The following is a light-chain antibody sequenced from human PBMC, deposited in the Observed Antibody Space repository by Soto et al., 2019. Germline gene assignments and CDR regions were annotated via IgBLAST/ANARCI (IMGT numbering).Light chain of an antibody. Sequence: EIVLTQSPSTLSVSPGERATLSCRASQSVSSNLAWYQQKPGQAPRLLIYGASTMHTGIPPRFSGSGSGTEFTLTISSLQSEDFSVYYCQQYNNWPLLTFGGGTNVEIK. J-gene: IGKJ4*01. CDR1: QSVSSN. CDR3: QQYNNWPLLT. V-gene: IGKV3-15*01. CDR2: GAS.